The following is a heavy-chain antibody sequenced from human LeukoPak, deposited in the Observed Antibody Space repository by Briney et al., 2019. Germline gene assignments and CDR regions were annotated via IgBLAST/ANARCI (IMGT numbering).Heavy chain of an antibody. D-gene: IGHD5-12*01. CDR2: TYYRSKWYN. CDR3: ARDPVATITESGWFDI. Sequence: SQTLSLTCAISGDSVSSNSAAWNWIRQSPSRGLEWLGRTYYRSKWYNDYAVSVKSRITINPDTSKNQFSLQLNSVTPEDTAVYYCARDPVATITESGWFDIWGQGTMVTVSS. J-gene: IGHJ3*02. V-gene: IGHV6-1*01. CDR1: GDSVSSNSAA.